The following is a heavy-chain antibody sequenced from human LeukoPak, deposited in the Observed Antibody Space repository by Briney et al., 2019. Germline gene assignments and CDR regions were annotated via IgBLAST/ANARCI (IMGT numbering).Heavy chain of an antibody. CDR1: GFTFSSYE. D-gene: IGHD2-15*01. J-gene: IGHJ5*02. CDR2: ISSSGSTI. V-gene: IGHV3-48*03. CDR3: ARDHHYCSGGSCYSGFDP. Sequence: GGSLRLSCAASGFTFSSYEMNWVRQAPGKGLEWVSYISSSGSTIYYADSVKGRFTISRDNAKNSLYLQMNSLRVEDTAVYYCARDHHYCSGGSCYSGFDPWGQGTLVTVSS.